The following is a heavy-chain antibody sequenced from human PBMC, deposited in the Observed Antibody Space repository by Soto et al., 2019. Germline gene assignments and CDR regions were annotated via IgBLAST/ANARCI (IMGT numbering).Heavy chain of an antibody. CDR1: GGSFSSSSW. D-gene: IGHD6-13*01. V-gene: IGHV4-4*02. Sequence: KASETLSLTCTVSGGSFSSSSWWSWVRQPPGKGLEWIGEVYHSGTTNYNPSLKSRVDISLHKFKNQFSLRLNSVTAADTAVYYCANSDIAATGSFDCWGQGIPVTVSS. J-gene: IGHJ4*02. CDR3: ANSDIAATGSFDC. CDR2: VYHSGTT.